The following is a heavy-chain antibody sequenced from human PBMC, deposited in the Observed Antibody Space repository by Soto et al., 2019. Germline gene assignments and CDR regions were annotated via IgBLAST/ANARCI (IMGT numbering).Heavy chain of an antibody. D-gene: IGHD1-26*01. J-gene: IGHJ6*02. CDR1: GYTFTNYG. Sequence: QVQLVQSGAEVKRPGASVKVSCKASGYTFTNYGLSWVRQAPAPGLACMGWISGYNGDTNYAQKFQGRVTMTTDTSTSTAYMELRSLRSDDTAVYYCARDRRELRTGRYNALDVWGQGTTVTVSS. CDR3: ARDRRELRTGRYNALDV. V-gene: IGHV1-18*04. CDR2: ISGYNGDT.